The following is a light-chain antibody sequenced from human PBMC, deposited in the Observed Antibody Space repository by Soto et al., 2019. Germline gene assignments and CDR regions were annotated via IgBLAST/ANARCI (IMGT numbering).Light chain of an antibody. J-gene: IGKJ1*01. CDR2: MAS. V-gene: IGKV1-5*03. CDR3: QQYNSHSPWT. Sequence: DIQLTQSPSSLSASVGDRVTITCLASQNVSTWLAWYQQKPGKAPQVLISMASTLESGVPSRFSGSGSGTEFTLTISSLQPDDFATYYCQQYNSHSPWTFGQGTKVDI. CDR1: QNVSTW.